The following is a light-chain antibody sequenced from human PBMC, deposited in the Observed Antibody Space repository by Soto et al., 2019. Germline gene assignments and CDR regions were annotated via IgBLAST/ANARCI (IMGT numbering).Light chain of an antibody. CDR2: DVS. V-gene: IGLV2-11*01. CDR3: SSYSDTNSYV. J-gene: IGLJ1*01. CDR1: SSDVGGYDF. Sequence: QSVLTQPRSVSGSPGQSVTISCTGTSSDVGGYDFVSWYQQHPGKAPKLMISDVSKRPSGVPRRFSGSKSGNTASLTVSGLQAVDEADYYCSSYSDTNSYVFGTGTKVTV.